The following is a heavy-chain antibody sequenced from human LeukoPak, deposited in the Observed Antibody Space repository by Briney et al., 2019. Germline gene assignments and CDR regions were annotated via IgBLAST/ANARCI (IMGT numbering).Heavy chain of an antibody. D-gene: IGHD1-26*01. J-gene: IGHJ4*02. CDR1: GGSISSYY. Sequence: SGTLSLTCTVSGGSISSYYWSWIRQPPGKGLEWIGYIYTSGSTNYNPSLKSRVTISVDTSKNQFSLKLSSVTAADTAVYYCGGGAGGSLFDYWGQGTLVTVSS. CDR3: GGGAGGSLFDY. CDR2: IYTSGST. V-gene: IGHV4-4*09.